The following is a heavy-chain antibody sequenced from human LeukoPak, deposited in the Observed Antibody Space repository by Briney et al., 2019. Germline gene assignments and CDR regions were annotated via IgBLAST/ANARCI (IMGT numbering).Heavy chain of an antibody. Sequence: GGSLRLSCAASGFTFSSYSMNWVRQAPGKGLEWVSSISSSSSYIYYADSVKGRFTISRDNANNSLYLQMNSLRAEDTAVYYCARGSVQAAAAGINPDYWGQGTLVTVSS. J-gene: IGHJ4*02. CDR3: ARGSVQAAAAGINPDY. V-gene: IGHV3-21*01. D-gene: IGHD6-13*01. CDR2: ISSSSSYI. CDR1: GFTFSSYS.